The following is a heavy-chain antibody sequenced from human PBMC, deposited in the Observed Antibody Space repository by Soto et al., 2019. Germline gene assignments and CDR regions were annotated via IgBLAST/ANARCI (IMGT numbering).Heavy chain of an antibody. J-gene: IGHJ4*02. D-gene: IGHD4-17*01. CDR3: ARDLNYGLFEY. CDR2: ISSSSSTI. V-gene: IGHV3-48*01. CDR1: GFTFSSYS. Sequence: EVQLVESGGGLVQPGGSLRLSCAASGFTFSSYSMNWVRQAPGKRLEWVSYISSSSSTIYYADSVEGRFTIPIDTAKTALYLQMNSLRAEATAVYYCARDLNYGLFEYWGQGTRVTVSS.